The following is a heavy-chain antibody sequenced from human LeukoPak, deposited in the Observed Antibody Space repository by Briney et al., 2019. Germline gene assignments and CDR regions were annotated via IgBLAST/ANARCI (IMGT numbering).Heavy chain of an antibody. V-gene: IGHV1-8*01. CDR3: ARAYDFWSGYFGLDP. D-gene: IGHD3-3*01. CDR1: GYTFTSYD. Sequence: ASVKVSCKASGYTFTSYDINWVRQATGQGLEWMGWMNPNSGNTGYAQKFQGRVTMTRNTSISTAYMELSRLRSDDTAVYYCARAYDFWSGYFGLDPWGQGTLVTVSS. J-gene: IGHJ5*02. CDR2: MNPNSGNT.